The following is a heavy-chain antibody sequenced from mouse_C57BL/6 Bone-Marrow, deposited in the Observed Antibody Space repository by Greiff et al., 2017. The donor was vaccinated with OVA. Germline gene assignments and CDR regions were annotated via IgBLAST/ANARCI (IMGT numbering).Heavy chain of an antibody. CDR1: GFTFSSYG. CDR2: ISSGGSYT. D-gene: IGHD1-1*01. Sequence: EVQGVESGGDLVKPGGSLKLSCAASGFTFSSYGMSWVRQTPDKRLEWVATISSGGSYTYYPDSVKGRFTISRDNAKNTLYLQMSSLKSEDTAMYYCARRGHYYGSSYNAMDYWGQGTSVTVSS. CDR3: ARRGHYYGSSYNAMDY. V-gene: IGHV5-6*01. J-gene: IGHJ4*01.